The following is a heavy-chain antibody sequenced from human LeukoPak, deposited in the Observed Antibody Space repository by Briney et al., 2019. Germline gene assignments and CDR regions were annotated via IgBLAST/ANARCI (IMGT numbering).Heavy chain of an antibody. V-gene: IGHV4-30-2*01. D-gene: IGHD5-18*01. Sequence: SQTLSLTCAVSGGSISSGGYSWSWIRQPPGKGLEWIGYIYHSGSTYYNPSPKSRVTISVDRSKNQFSLKLSSVTAADTAVYYCAREAGYSYAFDYWGQGTLVTVSS. CDR1: GGSISSGGYS. CDR2: IYHSGST. CDR3: AREAGYSYAFDY. J-gene: IGHJ4*02.